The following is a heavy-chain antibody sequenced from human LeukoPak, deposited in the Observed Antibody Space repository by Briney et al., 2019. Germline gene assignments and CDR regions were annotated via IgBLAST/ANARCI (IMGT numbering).Heavy chain of an antibody. CDR2: MNPISGKT. CDR3: ARGPSHDSSGYYYYYYMDV. J-gene: IGHJ6*03. D-gene: IGHD3-22*01. Sequence: ASVKVSCKASGYTFTSYDIDWVRQATGHGLEWMGWMNPISGKTGSAQKFQGRVTITRNTSISTGYMELSSLRSEDTAVYYCARGPSHDSSGYYYYYYMDVWGKGTTVTVSS. CDR1: GYTFTSYD. V-gene: IGHV1-8*03.